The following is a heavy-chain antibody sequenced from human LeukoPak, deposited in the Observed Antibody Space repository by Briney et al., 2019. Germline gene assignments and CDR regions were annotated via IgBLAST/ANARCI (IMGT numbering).Heavy chain of an antibody. Sequence: ASVTVSCKSSGYTFTTYDISWARQAPGQGLEWMGWNSTYNGNTNYAQKVQGRVTMTTDTSTSTAYMELRSLRSDDTAVYYCTRGGASSGYDYWGQGTLVTVSS. D-gene: IGHD6-19*01. CDR2: NSTYNGNT. V-gene: IGHV1-18*01. J-gene: IGHJ4*02. CDR3: TRGGASSGYDY. CDR1: GYTFTTYD.